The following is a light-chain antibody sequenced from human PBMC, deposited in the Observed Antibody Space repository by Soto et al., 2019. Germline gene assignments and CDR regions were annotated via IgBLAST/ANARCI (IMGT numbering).Light chain of an antibody. V-gene: IGKV3-15*01. Sequence: EVVMTQSPATLSVSPGERVTLSCRASQSINAHLAWYQQKPGQAPRLLIHGASTRATAIPARFSGSGFETEFILTISSLQSEDFAVYYCQQYNTWLWTFGQGTKVEIQ. J-gene: IGKJ1*01. CDR1: QSINAH. CDR3: QQYNTWLWT. CDR2: GAS.